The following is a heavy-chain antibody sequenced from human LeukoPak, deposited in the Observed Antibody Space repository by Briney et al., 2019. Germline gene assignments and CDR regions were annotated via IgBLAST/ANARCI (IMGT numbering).Heavy chain of an antibody. CDR2: LKSKAAGGTT. Sequence: NPGGSLRLSCAASGFSFTDAWMSWVCQAPGKGLEWVGHLKSKAAGGTTDYAAPVKARFTISGDDSKNTLYLQMNSLKTEDTAVYYCTTGNYWGQGTLVTVSS. CDR3: TTGNY. J-gene: IGHJ4*02. CDR1: GFSFTDAW. V-gene: IGHV3-15*01.